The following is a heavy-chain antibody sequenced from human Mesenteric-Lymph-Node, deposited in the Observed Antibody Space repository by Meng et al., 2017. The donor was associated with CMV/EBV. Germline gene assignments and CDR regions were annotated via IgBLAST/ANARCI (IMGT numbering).Heavy chain of an antibody. J-gene: IGHJ4*02. V-gene: IGHV3-23*01. Sequence: GESLKISCAASGFTVSSNYMSWVRQAPGKGLEWVSAISGSAGSTYYADSVRGRFTISRDNSKSTLYLQMNSLRAEDTALYYCARSMVVTPYYWGQGTLVTVSS. CDR1: GFTVSSNY. D-gene: IGHD4-23*01. CDR2: ISGSAGST. CDR3: ARSMVVTPYY.